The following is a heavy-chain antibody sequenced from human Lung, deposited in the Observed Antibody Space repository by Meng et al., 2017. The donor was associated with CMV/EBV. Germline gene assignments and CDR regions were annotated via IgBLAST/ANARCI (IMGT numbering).Heavy chain of an antibody. CDR1: GGTFSSYT. J-gene: IGHJ6*02. Sequence: SVKVSXKASGGTFSSYTISWVRQAPGQGLEWMGRIIPILGIANYAQKFQGRVTITADKSTSTAYMELSSLRSEDTAVYYCARVGRNFYGMDVWGQGTTVTVSS. D-gene: IGHD1-14*01. CDR2: IIPILGIA. CDR3: ARVGRNFYGMDV. V-gene: IGHV1-69*02.